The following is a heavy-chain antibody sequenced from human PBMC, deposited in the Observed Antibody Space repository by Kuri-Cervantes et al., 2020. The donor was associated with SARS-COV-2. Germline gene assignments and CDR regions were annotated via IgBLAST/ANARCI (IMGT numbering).Heavy chain of an antibody. Sequence: GESLKISCAASGFTFSGHWIHWVRQAPGKGLVWVSRINPEGSYTNNADSVKGRFTLSRDNAKNMLFLQMNSLRAEDTAVYYCVRDGDHWNFDYWGQGTLVTVSS. CDR3: VRDGDHWNFDY. D-gene: IGHD1-1*01. CDR1: GFTFSGHW. CDR2: INPEGSYT. J-gene: IGHJ4*02. V-gene: IGHV3-74*01.